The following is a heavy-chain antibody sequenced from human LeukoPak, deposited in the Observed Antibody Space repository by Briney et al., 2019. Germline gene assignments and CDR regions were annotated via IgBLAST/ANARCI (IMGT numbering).Heavy chain of an antibody. CDR1: GGTFSSYA. Sequence: SVKVSCKASGGTFSSYAISWVRQAPGQGLEWMGGIIPIFGTANYAQKFQGRVTITADESTSTAYMELSSLRSDDTAVYYCARGTLTAPRSAFDIWGQGTMVTVSS. CDR3: ARGTLTAPRSAFDI. D-gene: IGHD1-14*01. V-gene: IGHV1-69*13. J-gene: IGHJ3*02. CDR2: IIPIFGTA.